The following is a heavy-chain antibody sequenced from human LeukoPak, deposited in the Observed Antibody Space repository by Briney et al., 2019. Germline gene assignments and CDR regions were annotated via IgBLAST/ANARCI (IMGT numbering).Heavy chain of an antibody. CDR2: IYYSGST. Sequence: SQTLSLTCTVSGGSISSGGYYWSWIRQHPGKGVEWIGCIYYSGSTYYNPSLKSRVTISVDTSKNQFSLKLSSVTAADTAVYYCARALRVAATRGVANWFDPWGQGTLVTVSS. CDR1: GGSISSGGYY. D-gene: IGHD2-15*01. V-gene: IGHV4-31*03. CDR3: ARALRVAATRGVANWFDP. J-gene: IGHJ5*02.